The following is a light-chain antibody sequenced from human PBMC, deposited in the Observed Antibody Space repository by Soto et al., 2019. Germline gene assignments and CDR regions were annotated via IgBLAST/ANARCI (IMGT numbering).Light chain of an antibody. Sequence: EIVLTQSPGTLSLSPWERATLSCRASQSVSSSSLAWYQQKPGQAPRLLIYGASSRATGIPDRFSGRGSGTDFTLTIIRLEPEDFAVYYCQQYGSSPYTFGQGTKLEIK. CDR1: QSVSSSS. J-gene: IGKJ2*01. V-gene: IGKV3-20*01. CDR2: GAS. CDR3: QQYGSSPYT.